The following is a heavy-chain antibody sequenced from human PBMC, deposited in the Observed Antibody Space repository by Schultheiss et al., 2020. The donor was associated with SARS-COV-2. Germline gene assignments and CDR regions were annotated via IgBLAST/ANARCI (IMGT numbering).Heavy chain of an antibody. CDR1: GFTFSSYA. V-gene: IGHV3-23*01. CDR2: ISGSGGST. J-gene: IGHJ6*02. D-gene: IGHD5-12*01. CDR3: ARDTGGYDFSGYYYYYYGMDV. Sequence: GGSLRLSCAASGFTFSSYAMSWVRQAPGKGLEWVSAISGSGGSTYYADSVKGRFTISRDNSKNTLYLQMNSLRAEDTAVYYCARDTGGYDFSGYYYYYYGMDVWGQGTTVTVSS.